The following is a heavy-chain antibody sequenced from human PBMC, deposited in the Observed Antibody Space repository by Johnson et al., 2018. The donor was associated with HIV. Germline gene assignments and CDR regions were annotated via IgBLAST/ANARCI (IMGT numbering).Heavy chain of an antibody. CDR1: GFTFSRCG. CDR2: IRYDGTTE. D-gene: IGHD1-26*01. J-gene: IGHJ3*02. V-gene: IGHV3-30*02. Sequence: QVQLVESGGGVVQPGGSLRLSCAASGFTFSRCGMHWVRQAPGTGLEWVAFIRYDGTTEYYADSVKGRFTISRDNSKNTLYLQMNSLRAEDTAVYYCARGANSGSYFGAFDIWGQGTMVTVSS. CDR3: ARGANSGSYFGAFDI.